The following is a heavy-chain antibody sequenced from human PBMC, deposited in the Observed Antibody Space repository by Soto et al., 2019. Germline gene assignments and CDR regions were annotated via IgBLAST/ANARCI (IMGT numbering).Heavy chain of an antibody. CDR1: GGTFSSYA. Sequence: ASVKVSCKASGGTFSSYAISWVRQAPGQGLEWMGGIIPIFGTANYAQKFQGRVMITADESTSTAYTELSSLRSEDTAMYYCARVRDRVLFSVGENYYYYVMDVCGKGTRVTVSS. CDR2: IIPIFGTA. V-gene: IGHV1-69*13. D-gene: IGHD3-16*01. J-gene: IGHJ6*04. CDR3: ARVRDRVLFSVGENYYYYVMDV.